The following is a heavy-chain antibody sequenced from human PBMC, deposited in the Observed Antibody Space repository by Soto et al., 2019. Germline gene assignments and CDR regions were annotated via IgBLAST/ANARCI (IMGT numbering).Heavy chain of an antibody. V-gene: IGHV3-15*07. CDR2: IKSKINGGTT. Sequence: GSLRLSCAASGFSFSNAWMNWVRQAPGKGLEWVGRIKSKINGGTTDFAASVKGRFAISRDDSTDMVYLQMNSLKPEDTAMYYCTTDSLFTMILVRFDFWGHGTLVTVSS. J-gene: IGHJ4*01. CDR3: TTDSLFTMILVRFDF. D-gene: IGHD3-22*01. CDR1: GFSFSNAW.